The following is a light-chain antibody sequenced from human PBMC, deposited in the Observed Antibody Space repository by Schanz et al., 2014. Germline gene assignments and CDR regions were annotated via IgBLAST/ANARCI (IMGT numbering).Light chain of an antibody. Sequence: QSALTQPPSASGSPGQSVTISCTGTNSDVGGYNYVSWYQQHPGKAPKLMIYEVSKRPSGVPDRFSGSKSGNTASLTVSGLQADDEADYYCCSYIGTNHLVLFGGGTKLTVL. V-gene: IGLV2-8*01. J-gene: IGLJ3*02. CDR3: CSYIGTNHLVL. CDR2: EVS. CDR1: NSDVGGYNY.